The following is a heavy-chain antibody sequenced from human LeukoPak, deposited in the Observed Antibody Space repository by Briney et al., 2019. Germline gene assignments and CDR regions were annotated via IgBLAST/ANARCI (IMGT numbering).Heavy chain of an antibody. CDR2: IIPIFGTA. J-gene: IGHJ4*02. D-gene: IGHD2-21*02. V-gene: IGHV1-69*06. CDR1: GGTFSSYA. CDR3: ARDLAYCGGDCYSAFDY. Sequence: SVKVSCKASGGTFSSYAISWVRQAPGQGLEWMGGIIPIFGTANYAQKFQGRVTITADKSTSTAYMELSSLRSEDTAVYYCARDLAYCGGDCYSAFDYWGQGTLVTVSS.